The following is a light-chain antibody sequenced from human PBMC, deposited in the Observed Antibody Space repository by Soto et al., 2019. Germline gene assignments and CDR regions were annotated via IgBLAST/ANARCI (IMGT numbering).Light chain of an antibody. CDR3: QQRSNWLTWT. J-gene: IGKJ1*01. V-gene: IGKV3-11*01. Sequence: EIVLTQSPATLSLSPGERATLSCRASQSVSSYLAWYQQKPGQAPRLLIYDASNRATGIPARFSGSGSGTDFTLAISSLEPEYFAVYYCQQRSNWLTWTFGQGTKVDIK. CDR1: QSVSSY. CDR2: DAS.